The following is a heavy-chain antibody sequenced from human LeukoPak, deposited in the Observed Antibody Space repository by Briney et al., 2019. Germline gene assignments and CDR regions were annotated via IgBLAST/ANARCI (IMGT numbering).Heavy chain of an antibody. D-gene: IGHD3-10*01. V-gene: IGHV4-59*08. CDR1: GGSISSYY. CDR2: IYYSGST. J-gene: IGHJ5*02. CDR3: ARSSISMVRGVTGFDP. Sequence: SETLSLTCTVSGGSISSYYWSWIRQPPGKGLEWIGYIYYSGSTNYNPSLKSRVTISVDTSKNQFSLKLSSVTAADTAVYYCARSSISMVRGVTGFDPWGQGTLVTVSS.